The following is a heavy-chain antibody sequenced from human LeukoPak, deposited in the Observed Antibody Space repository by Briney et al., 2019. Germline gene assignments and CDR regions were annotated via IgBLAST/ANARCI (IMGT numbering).Heavy chain of an antibody. CDR1: GGSISSYY. CDR3: ARTPSITMVRGVLDY. V-gene: IGHV4-59*01. CDR2: IYYSGST. D-gene: IGHD3-10*01. Sequence: PSETLSLTCTVSGGSISSYYGSWIRQPPGKGLEWIGYIYYSGSTNYNPSLKSRVTISVDTSKNQFSLKLSSVTAADTAVYYCARTPSITMVRGVLDYWGQGTLVTVSS. J-gene: IGHJ4*02.